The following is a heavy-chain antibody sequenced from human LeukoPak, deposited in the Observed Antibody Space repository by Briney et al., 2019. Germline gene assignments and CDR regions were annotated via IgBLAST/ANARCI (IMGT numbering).Heavy chain of an antibody. J-gene: IGHJ5*02. D-gene: IGHD6-13*01. CDR1: GFTFSSYA. CDR2: ISGSGGST. CDR3: AKDLMGIAAAGTHRSRGWFDP. V-gene: IGHV3-23*01. Sequence: GGSLRLSCAASGFTFSSYAMSWVRQAPGKGLEWVSAISGSGGSTYYADSVKGRFTISRDNSKNTLYLQMNSLRAEDTAVYYCAKDLMGIAAAGTHRSRGWFDPWGQGTLVTVSS.